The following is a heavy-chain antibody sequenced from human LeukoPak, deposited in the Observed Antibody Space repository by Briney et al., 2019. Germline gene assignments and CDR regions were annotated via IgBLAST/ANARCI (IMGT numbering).Heavy chain of an antibody. J-gene: IGHJ6*02. Sequence: PSETLSLTCTVSGGSVSSSNYYWRWIRQPPGKGLEWIGYIYYSGSTNYNPSLKSRVTISVDTSKNQFSLKLSSVTAADTAVYYCARGKTKYCSSTSCLDLDVWGQGTTVTVSS. CDR1: GGSVSSSNYY. CDR3: ARGKTKYCSSTSCLDLDV. CDR2: IYYSGST. V-gene: IGHV4-61*01. D-gene: IGHD2-2*01.